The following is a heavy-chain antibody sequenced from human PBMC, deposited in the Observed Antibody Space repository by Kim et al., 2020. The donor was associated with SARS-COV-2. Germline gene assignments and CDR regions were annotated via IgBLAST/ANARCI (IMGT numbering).Heavy chain of an antibody. CDR1: GGSISSSSYY. CDR2: IYYSGST. CDR3: ARHDAAAGNY. J-gene: IGHJ4*02. D-gene: IGHD6-13*01. Sequence: SETLSLTCTVSGGSISSSSYYWGWIRQPPGKGLEWIGSIYYSGSTYYNPSLKSRVTISVDTSKNQFSLKLSSVTAADTAVYYCARHDAAAGNYWGQGTLVTVSS. V-gene: IGHV4-39*01.